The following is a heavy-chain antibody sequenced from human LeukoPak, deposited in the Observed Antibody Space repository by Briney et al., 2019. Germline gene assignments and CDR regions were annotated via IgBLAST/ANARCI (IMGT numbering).Heavy chain of an antibody. V-gene: IGHV4-38-2*01. CDR1: GYAISSGYC. CDR3: ARKEEGDYIDL. D-gene: IGHD4-17*01. J-gene: IGHJ5*02. CDR2: IYHSGIT. Sequence: PSETLSLTCAVSGYAISSGYCWGWIRQPPGKGLEWIGSIYHSGITYYNPSLKSRVTISVDTSKNQFSLKLSSVTAADTALYYCARKEEGDYIDLWGQGTLVTVSS.